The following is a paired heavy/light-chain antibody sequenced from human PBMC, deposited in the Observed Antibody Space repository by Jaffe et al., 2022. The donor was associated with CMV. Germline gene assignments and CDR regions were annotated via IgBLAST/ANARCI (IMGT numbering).Light chain of an antibody. J-gene: IGLJ2*01. CDR1: TGAVTSGHF. CDR2: DTS. V-gene: IGLV7-46*01. CDR3: LLSYSGGRV. Sequence: QAVVTQEPSLTVSPRGTVTLTCGSSTGAVTSGHFPYWFQQKPGQAPRTLIYDTSNKHSWTPARFSGSLLGGKAALTLSGARPEDEAEYYCLLSYSGGRVFGGGTRLTVL.
Heavy chain of an antibody. CDR2: ISAYNGNT. CDR1: GYAFSNYG. D-gene: IGHD1-1*01. Sequence: QVQLVQSGAEVKKPGASVKVSCKASGYAFSNYGITWVRQAPGQGLEWIGWISAYNGNTDYAQKVQGRVTMTTDTSTSTAYMELRSLTSDDTAVYYCAGQVELYINAFHIWGQGTMVTVSS. J-gene: IGHJ3*02. V-gene: IGHV1-18*04. CDR3: AGQVELYINAFHI.